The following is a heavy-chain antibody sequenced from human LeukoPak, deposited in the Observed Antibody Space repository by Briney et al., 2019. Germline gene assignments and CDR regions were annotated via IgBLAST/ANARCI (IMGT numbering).Heavy chain of an antibody. J-gene: IGHJ6*04. CDR2: ISSSGSTI. CDR1: GFTFSSYE. CDR3: AELGITMIGGV. Sequence: GGSLRLSCAASGFTFSSYEMNWVGPAPGKGLEWVSYISSSGSTIYYADSVKGRFTISRDNAKNSLYLQMNSLRAEDTAVYYCAELGITMIGGVWGKGTTVTISS. D-gene: IGHD3-10*02. V-gene: IGHV3-48*03.